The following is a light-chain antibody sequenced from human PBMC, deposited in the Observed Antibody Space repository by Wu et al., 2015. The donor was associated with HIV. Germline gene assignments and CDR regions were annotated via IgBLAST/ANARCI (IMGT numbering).Light chain of an antibody. CDR1: QSVSSY. CDR3: QHRFNWPLI. CDR2: DAS. V-gene: IGKV3-11*01. Sequence: EIVLTQSPDTLSLSPGERATLSCGASQSVSSYLAWYQHKPGQAPRLLIYDASDRATGISARFSGSGSGTEFTLTISSLEPEDFAFYYCQHRFNWPLIFGQGTRLEIK. J-gene: IGKJ5*01.